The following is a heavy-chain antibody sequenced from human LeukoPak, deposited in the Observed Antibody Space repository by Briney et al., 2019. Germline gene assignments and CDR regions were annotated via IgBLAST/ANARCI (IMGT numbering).Heavy chain of an antibody. CDR2: INHRGST. V-gene: IGHV4-34*01. Sequence: PLETLSLTCSVNAGSLRGYYCPWIRQPPGKGLEWIGEINHRGSTNYNPSLKSRVTISVDTSKNEFSLKLSSVTAADTAVYYCARTTTATTSAFDIWGQGTMVTVSS. CDR3: ARTTTATTSAFDI. J-gene: IGHJ3*02. D-gene: IGHD4-17*01. CDR1: AGSLRGYY.